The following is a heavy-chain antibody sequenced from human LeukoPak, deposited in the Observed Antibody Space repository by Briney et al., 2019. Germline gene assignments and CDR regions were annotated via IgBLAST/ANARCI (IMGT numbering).Heavy chain of an antibody. D-gene: IGHD1-26*01. CDR1: GFTFSNYA. CDR3: AKDRGGNYLFYLDY. Sequence: GGSLRLSCAASGFTFSNYAMTWVRQAPAKGLEWVSGTSGSGGSTYYADSVKGRFTISRDNSKNTLYLQMNSLRAEDTAVYYCAKDRGGNYLFYLDYWGQGTLVTVSS. CDR2: TSGSGGST. V-gene: IGHV3-23*01. J-gene: IGHJ4*02.